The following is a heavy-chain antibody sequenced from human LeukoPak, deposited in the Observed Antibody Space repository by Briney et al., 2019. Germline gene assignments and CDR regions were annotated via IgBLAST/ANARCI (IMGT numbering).Heavy chain of an antibody. CDR1: GFTFSSYA. CDR3: ARDTDTAMVN. D-gene: IGHD5-18*01. CDR2: ISSSSSYI. V-gene: IGHV3-21*03. J-gene: IGHJ4*02. Sequence: RGSPRLSCAACGFTFSSYAMSWVRQDPGKGLEWVSAISSSSSYIYYADSVKGRFTISRDNAKNSLYLQMNSLRAEDTAVYYCARDTDTAMVNWGQGTLVTVSS.